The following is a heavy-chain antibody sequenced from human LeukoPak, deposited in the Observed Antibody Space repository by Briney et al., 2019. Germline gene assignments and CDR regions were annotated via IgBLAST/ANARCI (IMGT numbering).Heavy chain of an antibody. CDR3: ARDQFWDTAMVPDQLLLDY. CDR2: IIPIFGTA. J-gene: IGHJ4*02. V-gene: IGHV1-69*01. Sequence: SVKVSCKASGGTFSSYAISWVRQAPGQGLEWMGGIIPIFGTANYAQKFQGRVTITADESTSTAYMELRSLRSDDTAVYYCARDQFWDTAMVPDQLLLDYWGQGTLVTVSS. D-gene: IGHD5-18*01. CDR1: GGTFSSYA.